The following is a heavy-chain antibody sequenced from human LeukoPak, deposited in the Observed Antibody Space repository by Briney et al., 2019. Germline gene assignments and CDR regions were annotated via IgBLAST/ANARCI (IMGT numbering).Heavy chain of an antibody. V-gene: IGHV3-21*01. CDR2: ISSSSSYI. Sequence: GGSLRLSCAASGFTFSSYSMNWVRQAPGKGLEWVSSISSSSSYIYYADSVKGRFTISRDNAKNSLYLQMNSLRAEDTAVYYCARASDYDFWSGYSLGFDYWGQGTLVTVSS. CDR3: ARASDYDFWSGYSLGFDY. CDR1: GFTFSSYS. J-gene: IGHJ4*02. D-gene: IGHD3-3*01.